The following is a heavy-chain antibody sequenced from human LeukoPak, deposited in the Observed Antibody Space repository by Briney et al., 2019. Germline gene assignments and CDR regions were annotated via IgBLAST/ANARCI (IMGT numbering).Heavy chain of an antibody. CDR2: IYPGDSDT. Sequence: GASLQISCKGSGYSFTSYWIGWVRQMPGKGLEWVGIIYPGDSDTRYSPSFQGQVTISADKSISTAYLQWSSLKASDTAMYYCARYAWLTGDPGDDYWGQGTLVTVSS. CDR3: ARYAWLTGDPGDDY. D-gene: IGHD7-27*01. CDR1: GYSFTSYW. J-gene: IGHJ4*02. V-gene: IGHV5-51*01.